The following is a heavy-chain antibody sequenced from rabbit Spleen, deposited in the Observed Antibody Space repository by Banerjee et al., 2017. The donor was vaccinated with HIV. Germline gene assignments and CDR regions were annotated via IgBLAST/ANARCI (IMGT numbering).Heavy chain of an antibody. V-gene: IGHV1S45*01. CDR3: TRDDGSGHYIDGYFNL. CDR1: GFSFSSGYD. Sequence: QEQLVESGGGLVKPGASLTLTCTASGFSFSSGYDMFWVRPAPGKGLEWIGFIYTGNGKNYYASWAKGRFTISRASSTTVTLQVTSLTAADTATYFCTRDDGSGHYIDGYFNLGGPGTLVT. J-gene: IGHJ4*01. CDR2: IYTGNGKN. D-gene: IGHD1-1*01.